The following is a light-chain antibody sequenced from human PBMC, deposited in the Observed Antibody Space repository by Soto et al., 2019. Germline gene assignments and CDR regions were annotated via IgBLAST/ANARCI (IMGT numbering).Light chain of an antibody. Sequence: IRMTQSPSSFSASTGDRVTITCRASQRIANYLNWYQQKPGKAPRLLLYDASSLETGVPSRFSGSGSGTDFTFTISSLQPEDIATYYCQHYDHLPITFGQGTRLEIK. CDR3: QHYDHLPIT. CDR2: DAS. V-gene: IGKV1-33*01. J-gene: IGKJ5*01. CDR1: QRIANY.